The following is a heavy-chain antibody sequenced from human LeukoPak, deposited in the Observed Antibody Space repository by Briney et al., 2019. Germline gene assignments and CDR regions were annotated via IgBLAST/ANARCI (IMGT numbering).Heavy chain of an antibody. V-gene: IGHV1-2*02. Sequence: ASVKVSCKASGYTFTAYYMHWVRQAPGQGLEWMGWINPNSGGTKYAQKFQGRVTVTRDTTISTAYMELSRLTSDDTAVYYCARGKERAVAVTGVDCWGQGTLVTVSS. J-gene: IGHJ4*02. CDR2: INPNSGGT. D-gene: IGHD6-19*01. CDR1: GYTFTAYY. CDR3: ARGKERAVAVTGVDC.